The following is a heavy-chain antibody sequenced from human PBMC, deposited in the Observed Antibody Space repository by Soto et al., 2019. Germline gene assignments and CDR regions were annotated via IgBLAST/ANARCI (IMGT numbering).Heavy chain of an antibody. D-gene: IGHD1-26*01. CDR1: GGSISSSSYY. CDR3: ARGVSAGVDY. J-gene: IGHJ4*02. Sequence: ETLSLTRTVSGGSISSSSYYWGWIRQPPGKGLEWIGSIYYSGSTYYNPSLKSRVTISVDTSKNQFSLKLSSVTAADTAFYYCARGVSAGVDYWGQGTLVTVSS. V-gene: IGHV4-39*01. CDR2: IYYSGST.